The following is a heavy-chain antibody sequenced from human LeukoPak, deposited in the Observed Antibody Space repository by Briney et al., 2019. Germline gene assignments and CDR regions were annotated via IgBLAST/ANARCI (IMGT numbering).Heavy chain of an antibody. CDR2: ISYSGNT. CDR1: GGSISSYY. J-gene: IGHJ4*02. V-gene: IGHV4-59*01. D-gene: IGHD6-19*01. CDR3: ARDRDSGWPLDY. Sequence: SETLSLTCTVSGGSISSYYWNWIRQPPGKGLEWIGYISYSGNTNYSPSLRSRVAISLDTSKKQFSLNLSSVTAADTAVYYRARDRDSGWPLDYWGQGTLVTVSS.